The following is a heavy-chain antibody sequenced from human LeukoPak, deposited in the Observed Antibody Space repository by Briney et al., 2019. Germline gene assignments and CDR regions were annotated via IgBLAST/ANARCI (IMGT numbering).Heavy chain of an antibody. V-gene: IGHV3-21*01. D-gene: IGHD2-2*02. J-gene: IGHJ4*02. CDR1: GFTLSSYS. Sequence: GGSLRLSCAVSGFTLSSYSMNWVRQAPGKGLEWVSSISSSSHIYYADSVKGRFTITRDNAKNSLYLQMNSLRAEDTAVYYCANTILTGALWGQGTLVTVSS. CDR2: ISSSSHI. CDR3: ANTILTGAL.